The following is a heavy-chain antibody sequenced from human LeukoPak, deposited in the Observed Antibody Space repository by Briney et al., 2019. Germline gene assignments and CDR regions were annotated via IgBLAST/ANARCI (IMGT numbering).Heavy chain of an antibody. V-gene: IGHV4-59*01. CDR2: IYYSGST. J-gene: IGHJ4*02. CDR3: ARGPHGYSYGSFDY. Sequence: SETLSLTCTVSGGSINTYYWSWIRQPPGKGLEWIGYIYYSGSTNYNPSLKSRVTISVDTSKNQFSLKLSSVTAADTAVYYCARGPHGYSYGSFDYWGQGTLVTVSS. CDR1: GGSINTYY. D-gene: IGHD5-18*01.